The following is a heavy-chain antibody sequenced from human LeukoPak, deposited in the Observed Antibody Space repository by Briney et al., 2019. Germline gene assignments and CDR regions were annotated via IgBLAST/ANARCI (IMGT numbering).Heavy chain of an antibody. Sequence: GGSLRLSCAASGFTFSSYWMHWVRQAPGKGLVWVSRINSDGSSTSYADSVKGRFTISRDNAKNTLYLQMNSLRAEDTAVYYCARAVDDGVTIFGVPDGWFDPWGQGTLVTVSS. V-gene: IGHV3-74*01. CDR2: INSDGSST. CDR1: GFTFSSYW. J-gene: IGHJ5*02. CDR3: ARAVDDGVTIFGVPDGWFDP. D-gene: IGHD3-3*01.